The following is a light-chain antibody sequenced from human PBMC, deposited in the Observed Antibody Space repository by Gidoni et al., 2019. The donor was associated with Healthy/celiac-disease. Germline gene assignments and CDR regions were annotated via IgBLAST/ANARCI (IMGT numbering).Light chain of an antibody. V-gene: IGKV3-11*01. CDR3: QQRSNWPPT. J-gene: IGKJ1*01. CDR1: QSVSSY. Sequence: IVLTPSPATLSLSPGERATLSCRASQSVSSYLAWYHQKPGQAPRLLIYDASNRATGIPARFRGSGSGTDFTRTSSSLEPEDFAVYYCQQRSNWPPTFGQGTKVEIK. CDR2: DAS.